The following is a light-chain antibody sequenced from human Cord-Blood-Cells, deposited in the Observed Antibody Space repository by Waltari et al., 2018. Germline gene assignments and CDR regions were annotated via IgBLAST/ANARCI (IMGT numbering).Light chain of an antibody. Sequence: DIQMTQSPSSLSASVGDRGTITCQASQDISKYLNWYQQKPGQAPKLLIYDASNLETEGPSRFSGSGAATDFTFTISSLQPEDIATYYCQQYDNLPFTFGPGTKVDIK. V-gene: IGKV1-33*01. CDR1: QDISKY. CDR3: QQYDNLPFT. J-gene: IGKJ3*01. CDR2: DAS.